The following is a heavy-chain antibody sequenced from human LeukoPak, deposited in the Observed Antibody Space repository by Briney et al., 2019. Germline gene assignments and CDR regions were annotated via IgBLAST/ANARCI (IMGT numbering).Heavy chain of an antibody. CDR2: IYHSGST. CDR3: AREDRNGNSGYAIGD. D-gene: IGHD5-12*01. Sequence: PSETLSLTCTVSGYSISSGYYWGWVRQPPGKGLERIGSIYHSGSTYYNPSLKSRVTISVDTSKNQFSLNLTSVTAADTAVYFCAREDRNGNSGYAIGDWGQGILVTVSS. CDR1: GYSISSGYY. V-gene: IGHV4-38-2*02. J-gene: IGHJ4*02.